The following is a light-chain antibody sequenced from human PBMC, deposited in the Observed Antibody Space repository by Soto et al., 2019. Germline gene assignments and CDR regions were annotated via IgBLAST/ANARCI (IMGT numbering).Light chain of an antibody. CDR2: AAS. CDR3: QQSYDTPRT. CDR1: QSISGY. J-gene: IGKJ1*01. V-gene: IGKV1-39*01. Sequence: DLQMTQSPSSLSASVGDRVTVTCRASQSISGYLNWYQQKPGKAPKLLIYAASSLQSGVPSRFSGSGSGTHFTLTISSLQPEDFATYYCQQSYDTPRTFGQGTKVEIK.